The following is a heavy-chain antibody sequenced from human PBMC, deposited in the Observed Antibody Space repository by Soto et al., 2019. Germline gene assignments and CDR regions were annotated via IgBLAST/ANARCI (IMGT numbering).Heavy chain of an antibody. Sequence: ASVKVSCKASGYSFTNNGISWVRQAPGQGLEWMGWISAYNGNTNYVKKFQGRVTMTTDTSTSTASMELRSLRSEDTAVYYCARGPMTTGYYKGSLAYWGQGTPVTVSS. CDR2: ISAYNGNT. CDR1: GYSFTNNG. CDR3: ARGPMTTGYYKGSLAY. D-gene: IGHD3-9*01. V-gene: IGHV1-18*01. J-gene: IGHJ4*02.